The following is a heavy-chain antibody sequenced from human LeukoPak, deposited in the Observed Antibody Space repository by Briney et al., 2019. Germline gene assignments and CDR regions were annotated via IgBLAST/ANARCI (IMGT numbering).Heavy chain of an antibody. D-gene: IGHD3-16*01. CDR2: INSDGSDI. Sequence: GESLRLSCAASGFTFNRYWVHWVRQAPGKGLVCFSRINSDGSDITYADSVKGRFTISRDNATNTVYLQMNSLRAEDTAVYYCARGSLGDGGLLIDYWGQGTLVTVSS. V-gene: IGHV3-74*01. J-gene: IGHJ4*02. CDR3: ARGSLGDGGLLIDY. CDR1: GFTFNRYW.